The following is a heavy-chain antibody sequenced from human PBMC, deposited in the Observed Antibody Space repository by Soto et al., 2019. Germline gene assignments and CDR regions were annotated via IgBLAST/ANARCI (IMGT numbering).Heavy chain of an antibody. Sequence: GGSLRLSCAASGFTFSSYSMNWVRQAPGKGLEWVSSISSSSSYIYYADSVKGRFTISRDNAKNSLYLQMNSLRAEDTAVYYCARDPNYYDSPGAFDIWGQGTLVTVSS. CDR3: ARDPNYYDSPGAFDI. J-gene: IGHJ3*02. CDR2: ISSSSSYI. CDR1: GFTFSSYS. V-gene: IGHV3-21*01. D-gene: IGHD3-22*01.